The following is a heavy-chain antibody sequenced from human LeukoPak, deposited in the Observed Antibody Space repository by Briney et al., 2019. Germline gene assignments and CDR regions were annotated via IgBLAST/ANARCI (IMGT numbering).Heavy chain of an antibody. V-gene: IGHV3-66*01. CDR1: GFTVSSNY. J-gene: IGHJ6*02. CDR2: IYSGGST. D-gene: IGHD2-15*01. CDR3: ARAGCSGGSCYPWYYYYGMDV. Sequence: GGSLRLSCAASGFTVSSNYMSWVRQAPGKGLGWVSVIYSGGSTYYADSVKGRFTISRDNSKNTLYLQMNSLRAEDTAVYYCARAGCSGGSCYPWYYYYGMDVWGQGTTVTVSS.